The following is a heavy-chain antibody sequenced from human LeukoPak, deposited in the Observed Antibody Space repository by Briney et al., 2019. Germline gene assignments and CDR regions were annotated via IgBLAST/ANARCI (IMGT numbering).Heavy chain of an antibody. Sequence: PGRSLRLSCATSAFTFRTYGMHWVRQAPGKGLEWVAFIRYDGSNKYYADSLKGRFTISRDNSKNTLYLQMNSLRAEDTAVYYCAKEIWPTVTTPGWTYFDYWGQGTLVTVSS. J-gene: IGHJ4*02. CDR1: AFTFRTYG. CDR3: AKEIWPTVTTPGWTYFDY. CDR2: IRYDGSNK. D-gene: IGHD4-17*01. V-gene: IGHV3-30*02.